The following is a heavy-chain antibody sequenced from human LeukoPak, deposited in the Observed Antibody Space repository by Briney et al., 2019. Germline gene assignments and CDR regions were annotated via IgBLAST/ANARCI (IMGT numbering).Heavy chain of an antibody. CDR2: ISGSGGTT. V-gene: IGHV3-23*01. D-gene: IGHD3-3*01. CDR1: GFTFSSYA. CDR3: ATAAGADFFDY. Sequence: PGGSLRLSCAASGFTFSSYAMSWVRQAPGKGLEWVSVISGSGGTTYYAESVKGRLTISRDNSKNTLYLQMNSLRAEDTAVYYCATAAGADFFDYWGQGTLVTVSS. J-gene: IGHJ4*02.